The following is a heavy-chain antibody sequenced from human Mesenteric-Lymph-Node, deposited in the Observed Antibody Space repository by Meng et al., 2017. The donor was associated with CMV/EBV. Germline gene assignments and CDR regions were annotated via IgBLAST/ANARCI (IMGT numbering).Heavy chain of an antibody. D-gene: IGHD6-6*01. CDR2: IYYSGNT. CDR1: GDSISSGDHY. J-gene: IGHJ4*02. V-gene: IGHV4-31*03. CDR3: ARAPASNIVDRPFDS. Sequence: SETLSLTCSVSGDSISSGDHYWSWIRQHPGKGLEWIGYIYYSGNTYYNPSLKSRVTISVDTSKNQFSLKLSSVAAADTAVYYCARAPASNIVDRPFDSWGQGALVTVSS.